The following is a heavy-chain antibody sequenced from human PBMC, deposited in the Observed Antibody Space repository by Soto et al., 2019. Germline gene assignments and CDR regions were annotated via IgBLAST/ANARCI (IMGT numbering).Heavy chain of an antibody. V-gene: IGHV3-23*01. D-gene: IGHD6-13*01. Sequence: GSLRLSCADSRFTFSSYAISCVRQAPGKGVEWVSAISGSGGSTYYADSGKGRFTISGNNSKITLYRQMNSLRAEDTAVYYCTKDCRGLYSSSGRGWGQGTLVTVSS. CDR1: RFTFSSYA. CDR3: TKDCRGLYSSSGRG. J-gene: IGHJ4*02. CDR2: ISGSGGST.